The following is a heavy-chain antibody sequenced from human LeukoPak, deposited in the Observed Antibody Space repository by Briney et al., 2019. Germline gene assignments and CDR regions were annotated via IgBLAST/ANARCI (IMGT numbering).Heavy chain of an antibody. CDR2: TYPGDSDT. CDR1: GYSFTSDW. CDR3: ARRRGAYFDY. V-gene: IGHV5-51*01. J-gene: IGHJ4*02. Sequence: GESLKISCKGSGYSFTSDWIGWVRQMPGKGLEWMGITYPGDSDTRYSPSFQGQVTISADKSVSTAYLQWSSLKASDTAVYYCARRRGAYFDYWGQGTLVTVSS.